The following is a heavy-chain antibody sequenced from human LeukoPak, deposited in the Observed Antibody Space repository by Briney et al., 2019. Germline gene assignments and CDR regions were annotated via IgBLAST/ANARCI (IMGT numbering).Heavy chain of an antibody. J-gene: IGHJ5*02. D-gene: IGHD3-22*01. CDR1: GGSISSSNW. Sequence: SETLSLTWAVSGGSISSSNWWSWVRQPPGKGLEWIGEIYHSGSTNYNPSLKSRVTISVDKSKNQFSLKLSSVTAADTAVYYCARDVGSSGYYVYDWFDPWGQGTLVTVSS. V-gene: IGHV4-4*02. CDR3: ARDVGSSGYYVYDWFDP. CDR2: IYHSGST.